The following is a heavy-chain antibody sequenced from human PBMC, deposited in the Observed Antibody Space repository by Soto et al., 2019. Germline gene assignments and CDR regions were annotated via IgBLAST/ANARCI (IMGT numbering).Heavy chain of an antibody. V-gene: IGHV5-51*01. CDR3: ARTPYGSDWDYVMDV. J-gene: IGHJ6*02. CDR2: VYPDDSDT. Sequence: GESLKISCKASGYSFNIYWIGWVRQLPGKGLEWMGVVYPDDSDTIYSPSFEGQVTISVDKSTSTAYLQWSSLKASDTAMYYYARTPYGSDWDYVMDVWGQGTTVTVSS. D-gene: IGHD3-10*01. CDR1: GYSFNIYW.